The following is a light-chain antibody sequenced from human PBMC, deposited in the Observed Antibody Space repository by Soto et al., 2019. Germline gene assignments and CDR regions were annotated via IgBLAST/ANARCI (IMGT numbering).Light chain of an antibody. CDR2: AAF. CDR3: QQSYSTPYT. CDR1: QSISNY. J-gene: IGKJ2*01. V-gene: IGKV1-39*01. Sequence: DIQMTQSPSSLSASVGDRVTITCRASQSISNYLNWYQQKPGKAPKLLIYAAFSVQSGVPSRFSGSESGTDLILTISSLQPEDVATYYCQQSYSTPYTFGQGTKLEI.